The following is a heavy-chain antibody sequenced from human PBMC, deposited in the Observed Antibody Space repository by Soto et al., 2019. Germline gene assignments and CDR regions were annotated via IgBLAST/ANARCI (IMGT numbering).Heavy chain of an antibody. CDR1: GGSIRSFC. V-gene: IGHV4-59*08. Sequence: PSEMHPHRKTVLGGSIRSFCWSRIRKHPGKGVEWIGYIYYSGSTNYNPSLKSRVTISVDRSKNQFSLKLSSVTAADTAVYYCASHRPELYCRGGSCYTRAFMDFWVKGSTVIGSS. J-gene: IGHJ6*03. CDR3: ASHRPELYCRGGSCYTRAFMDF. D-gene: IGHD2-15*01. CDR2: IYYSGST.